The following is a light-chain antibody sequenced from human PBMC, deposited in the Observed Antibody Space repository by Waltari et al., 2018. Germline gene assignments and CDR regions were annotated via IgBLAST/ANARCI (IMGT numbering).Light chain of an antibody. CDR3: QQYNSYSTT. V-gene: IGKV1-5*03. Sequence: IQMTQSPPTLSASVGDRVTTPCRASQSISSCLAWYQQKPGKAPKLLIYKASSLESGVPSRFSGSGSGTEFTLTVSSLQPDDFATYYCQQYNSYSTTFGQGTKVEIE. CDR2: KAS. J-gene: IGKJ1*01. CDR1: QSISSC.